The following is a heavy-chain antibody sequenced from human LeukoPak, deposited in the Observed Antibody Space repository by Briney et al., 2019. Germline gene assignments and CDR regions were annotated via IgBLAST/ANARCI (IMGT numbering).Heavy chain of an antibody. CDR1: GFIFSSYG. CDR2: IWYDGSNK. V-gene: IGHV3-33*01. Sequence: PGGSLRLSCAASGFIFSSYGMHWVRQAPGKGLEWVALIWYDGSNKYHTDSVKGRLTISRDNSKNTLYLQMNNLRAEDTAVYYCAREGPRGNSQFDYWGQGTLVTVSS. D-gene: IGHD2/OR15-2a*01. CDR3: AREGPRGNSQFDY. J-gene: IGHJ4*02.